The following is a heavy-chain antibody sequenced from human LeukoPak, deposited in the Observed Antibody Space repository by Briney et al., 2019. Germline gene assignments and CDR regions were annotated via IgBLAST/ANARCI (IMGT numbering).Heavy chain of an antibody. Sequence: PGGSLRLSCAASGFTFSSYGMHWVRQAPGKGLEWVAVISYDGSNKYYADSVKGRFTISRDNSKNTLYLQMNSLKTEDTAVYYCTTTIVVGYNWGQGTLVTVSS. D-gene: IGHD2-2*01. CDR1: GFTFSSYG. V-gene: IGHV3-30*03. CDR3: TTTIVVGYN. J-gene: IGHJ4*02. CDR2: ISYDGSNK.